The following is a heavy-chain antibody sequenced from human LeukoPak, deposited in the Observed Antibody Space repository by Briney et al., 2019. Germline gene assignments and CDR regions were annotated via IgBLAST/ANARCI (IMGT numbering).Heavy chain of an antibody. D-gene: IGHD3-22*01. CDR3: AKVKPRDPMIADY. CDR2: ISGSGGST. V-gene: IGHV3-23*01. CDR1: GFTFDDYA. Sequence: PGGSLRLSCAASGFTFDDYAMHWVRQAPGKGLEWVSAISGSGGSTYYADSVKGRFTISRDNSKNTLYLQMNSLRAEDTAVYYCAKVKPRDPMIADYWGQGTLVTVSS. J-gene: IGHJ4*02.